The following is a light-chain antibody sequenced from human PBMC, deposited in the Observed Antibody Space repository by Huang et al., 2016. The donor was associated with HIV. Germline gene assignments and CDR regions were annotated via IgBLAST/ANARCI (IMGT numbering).Light chain of an antibody. V-gene: IGKV3-11*01. CDR2: DTS. Sequence: EFVLTQSPATLSLSPGERATLSCRASQSVGVYLAWYQQKPGQAPRLRIYDTSTRATGIPARFRGSGSETNCTLTTSSLEPEDFAVYYCQQPGSFGQGTKVDIK. J-gene: IGKJ2*01. CDR3: QQPGS. CDR1: QSVGVY.